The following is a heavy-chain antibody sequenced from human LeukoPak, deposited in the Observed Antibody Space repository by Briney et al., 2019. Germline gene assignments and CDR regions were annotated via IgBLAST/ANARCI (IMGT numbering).Heavy chain of an antibody. Sequence: GESLKISCKGSGYIFTTYWIAWVRQMPGKGLEWMGMICPGDSDTRYSPSFQGQVTISADKSISTAYLQWTSLKASDTAMYYCAIHPTGWFSGLDVWGQGTTVIVPS. CDR1: GYIFTTYW. CDR3: AIHPTGWFSGLDV. D-gene: IGHD6-19*01. J-gene: IGHJ6*02. CDR2: ICPGDSDT. V-gene: IGHV5-51*01.